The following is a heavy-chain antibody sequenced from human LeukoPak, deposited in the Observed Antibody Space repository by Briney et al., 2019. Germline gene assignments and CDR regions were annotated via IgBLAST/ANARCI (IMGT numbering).Heavy chain of an antibody. CDR3: ARDKLETTWRSD. D-gene: IGHD1-1*01. V-gene: IGHV3-66*02. CDR2: IYSGGST. J-gene: IGHJ4*02. Sequence: GGSLRLSCAASGFTFSSYAMSWVRQAPGKGLEWVSVIYSGGSTYYADSVKGRFTISRDNSKNTLYLQMNSLRAEDTAVYYCARDKLETTWRSDWGQGTLVTVSS. CDR1: GFTFSSYA.